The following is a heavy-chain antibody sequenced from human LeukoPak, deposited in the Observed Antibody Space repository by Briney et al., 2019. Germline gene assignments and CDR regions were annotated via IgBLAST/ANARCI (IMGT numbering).Heavy chain of an antibody. CDR1: GFTFGDYA. J-gene: IGHJ4*02. CDR2: IRSKAYGGTT. Sequence: PGGSLRLSCTASGFTFGDYAMSWFRQAPGKGLEWVGFIRSKAYGGTTEYAASVKGRFTISRDGSKSIAYLQMNSLKTEDTAVYYCTRDPNPYYYDSSGLFDYWGQGTLVTVSS. D-gene: IGHD3-22*01. V-gene: IGHV3-49*01. CDR3: TRDPNPYYYDSSGLFDY.